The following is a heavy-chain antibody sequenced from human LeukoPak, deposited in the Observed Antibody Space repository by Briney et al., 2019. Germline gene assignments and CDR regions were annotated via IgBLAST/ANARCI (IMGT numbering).Heavy chain of an antibody. CDR1: GGSISSYY. V-gene: IGHV4-4*07. Sequence: SETLSLTCTVSGGSISSYYWSWIRQPAGKGLEWIGRIYTSGSTNYNPSLKSRVTMSVDTSKNQFSLKLSSVTAADTAVYYCARGPPGDFWSGYYYYYYYYMDVWGKGTTVTVSS. CDR3: ARGPPGDFWSGYYYYYYYYMDV. D-gene: IGHD3-3*01. J-gene: IGHJ6*03. CDR2: IYTSGST.